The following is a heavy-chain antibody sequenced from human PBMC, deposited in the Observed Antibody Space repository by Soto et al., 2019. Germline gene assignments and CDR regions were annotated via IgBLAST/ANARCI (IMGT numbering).Heavy chain of an antibody. D-gene: IGHD2-8*01. Sequence: QVQLVESGGGVVQPGRSLRLSCAASGFTFSSYAMHWVRQAPGKGLEWVAVISYDGSNKYYAESVKGRFTISRDNSKNTLYLQMNSLRAEDTAVYYCARGGIADVYASGAIDYWGQGTLVTVS. J-gene: IGHJ4*02. V-gene: IGHV3-30-3*01. CDR2: ISYDGSNK. CDR3: ARGGIADVYASGAIDY. CDR1: GFTFSSYA.